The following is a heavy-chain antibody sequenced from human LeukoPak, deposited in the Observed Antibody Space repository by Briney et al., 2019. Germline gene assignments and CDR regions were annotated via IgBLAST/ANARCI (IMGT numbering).Heavy chain of an antibody. Sequence: PGGSLRLSCAASGFTFSTYAMSWVRQAPGKGLEWVSAISGSGGSTYYADSVKGRFTISRDNSKNTLYLQMNSLRAEDTAMYYCAAGIAVAGPENHWGQGTLVTVSS. J-gene: IGHJ5*02. CDR1: GFTFSTYA. V-gene: IGHV3-23*01. CDR3: AAGIAVAGPENH. CDR2: ISGSGGST. D-gene: IGHD6-19*01.